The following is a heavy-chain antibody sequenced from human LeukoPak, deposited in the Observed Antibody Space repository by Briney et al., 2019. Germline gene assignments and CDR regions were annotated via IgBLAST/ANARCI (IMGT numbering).Heavy chain of an antibody. D-gene: IGHD3-10*01. J-gene: IGHJ4*02. V-gene: IGHV3-33*01. Sequence: PGGSLRLSCAASGFTLSARGMHWVRQAPGKGLEWLAVIWYDGNTKYYSDSVKGRFTISRDSSKNTLYLEMNSLRAEDTAVYYCARPSYASGSFFDYWGQGTLVTVSS. CDR1: GFTLSARG. CDR3: ARPSYASGSFFDY. CDR2: IWYDGNTK.